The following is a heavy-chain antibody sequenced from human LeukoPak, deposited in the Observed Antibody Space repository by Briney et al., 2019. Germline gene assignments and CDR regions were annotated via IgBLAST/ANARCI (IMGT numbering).Heavy chain of an antibody. Sequence: GGSLRLSCAASGFTFSSYWMRWARQAPGKGREWVANILPDVGAKNYVDSVGGRFIIYRDNAKKSVYLQMNSLRAEDTAVYYCAKGAGRNGGIWGQGILVTVSS. V-gene: IGHV3-7*01. CDR3: AKGAGRNGGI. CDR1: GFTFSSYW. J-gene: IGHJ4*02. CDR2: ILPDVGAK. D-gene: IGHD2-8*01.